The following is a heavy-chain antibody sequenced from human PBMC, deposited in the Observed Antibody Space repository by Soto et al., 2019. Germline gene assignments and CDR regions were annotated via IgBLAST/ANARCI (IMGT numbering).Heavy chain of an antibody. J-gene: IGHJ6*02. Sequence: GGSLRLSCAASGFTFSNAGMNWVRQAPGKGLEWVGRIKSKTDGGTTDYAAPVKGRFTISRDDSKNTLYLQMNSLKTEDTAVYYCTTEELLRFTGSGGSYYYYYGMDVWGQGTTVTVSS. CDR2: IKSKTDGGTT. CDR1: GFTFSNAG. CDR3: TTEELLRFTGSGGSYYYYYGMDV. V-gene: IGHV3-15*07. D-gene: IGHD5-12*01.